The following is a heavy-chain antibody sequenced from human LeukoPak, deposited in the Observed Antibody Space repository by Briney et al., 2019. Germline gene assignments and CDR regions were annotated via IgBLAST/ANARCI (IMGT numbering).Heavy chain of an antibody. Sequence: SVKVSCKASGGTFSSYAISWVRQAPGQGLEWMGGIIPIFGTANYAQKFQGRVTITADESTSTAYMELSSLRSEDTAVYYCARDSYPYDFWSGYSLHFDYWGQGTLVTVSS. J-gene: IGHJ4*02. CDR1: GGTFSSYA. CDR3: ARDSYPYDFWSGYSLHFDY. D-gene: IGHD3-3*01. V-gene: IGHV1-69*13. CDR2: IIPIFGTA.